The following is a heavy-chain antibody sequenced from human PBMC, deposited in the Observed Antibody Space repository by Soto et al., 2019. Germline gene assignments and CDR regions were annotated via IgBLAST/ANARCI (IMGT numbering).Heavy chain of an antibody. V-gene: IGHV4-59*08. Sequence: SETLSLTCTVSGGSISSYYWSWIRQPPGKGLEWIGYIYYSGSTNYNPSLKSRVTISVDTSKNQFSLKLSSVTAADTAVYYCARSGITIFGVVIIAAFDIWGQGTMVTVSS. J-gene: IGHJ3*02. CDR1: GGSISSYY. CDR3: ARSGITIFGVVIIAAFDI. D-gene: IGHD3-3*01. CDR2: IYYSGST.